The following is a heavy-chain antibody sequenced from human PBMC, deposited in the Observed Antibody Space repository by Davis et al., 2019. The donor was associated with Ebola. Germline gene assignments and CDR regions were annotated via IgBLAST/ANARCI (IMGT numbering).Heavy chain of an antibody. V-gene: IGHV3-21*01. J-gene: IGHJ3*02. CDR1: GGSISSYY. CDR3: AGGESGWDASDI. D-gene: IGHD6-19*01. Sequence: ETLSLTCTVSGGSISSYYWTWVRQAPGKGLEWVSSISISSAFIYYADSVKGRFTVSRDNAKNSLSLQMDSLRVEDTAVYYCAGGESGWDASDIWGRGTMVTVSS. CDR2: ISISSAFI.